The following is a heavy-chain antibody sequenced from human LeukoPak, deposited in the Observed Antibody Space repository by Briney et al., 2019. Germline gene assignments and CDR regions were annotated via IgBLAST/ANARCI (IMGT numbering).Heavy chain of an antibody. D-gene: IGHD3-22*01. V-gene: IGHV5-51*01. J-gene: IGHJ4*02. CDR1: GYSFPTYW. Sequence: GESLKISCKGSGYSFPTYWIGWVRQMPGKGLEWMGIIYPRDSDTRYSPSFQGQVTISADRSLSTAYLQWSSLKASDTVMYYCASSGYYLDYFDYWGQGTLVTVSS. CDR2: IYPRDSDT. CDR3: ASSGYYLDYFDY.